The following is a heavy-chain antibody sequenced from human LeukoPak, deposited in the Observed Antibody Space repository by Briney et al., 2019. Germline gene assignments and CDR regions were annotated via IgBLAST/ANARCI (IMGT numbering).Heavy chain of an antibody. Sequence: SQTLSLTCTVSGGSISSGGYYWSWIRQHPGKGLEWIEYIYYSGSTYYNPSLKSRVTISVDTSKNQFSLRLSSVTAADTAVYYCARRMGYGDYHFDYWGQGTLVTVSS. CDR3: ARRMGYGDYHFDY. D-gene: IGHD4-17*01. CDR2: IYYSGST. CDR1: GGSISSGGYY. V-gene: IGHV4-31*03. J-gene: IGHJ4*02.